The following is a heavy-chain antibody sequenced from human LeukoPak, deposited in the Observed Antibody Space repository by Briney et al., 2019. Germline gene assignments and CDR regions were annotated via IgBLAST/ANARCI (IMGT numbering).Heavy chain of an antibody. CDR1: GFTFSSYS. CDR2: ISSSSSYI. V-gene: IGHV3-21*01. J-gene: IGHJ4*02. Sequence: GGSLRLSGAASGFTFSSYSMNWVRQAPGKGLEWVSFISSSSSYISYADSVKGRFTISRDNARNSLYLQMHSLRAEDTAVYYCARDKYGAPYYFDYWGQGPLVSVSS. CDR3: ARDKYGAPYYFDY. D-gene: IGHD4-17*01.